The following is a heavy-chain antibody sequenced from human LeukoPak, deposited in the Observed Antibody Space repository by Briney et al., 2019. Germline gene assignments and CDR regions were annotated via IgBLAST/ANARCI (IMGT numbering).Heavy chain of an antibody. J-gene: IGHJ3*02. D-gene: IGHD3-22*01. Sequence: ASVKVSCKASGYTFTTYYINWVRQAPGQGVEWMGIINPSGGTTYYAHNFQGRFTMTSDMSTITVYMELSSLRSEDTAVYYCARDVLSIGYYWGQSTFDIWGQGTMVTVSA. CDR2: INPSGGTT. CDR1: GYTFTTYY. V-gene: IGHV1-46*01. CDR3: ARDVLSIGYYWGQSTFDI.